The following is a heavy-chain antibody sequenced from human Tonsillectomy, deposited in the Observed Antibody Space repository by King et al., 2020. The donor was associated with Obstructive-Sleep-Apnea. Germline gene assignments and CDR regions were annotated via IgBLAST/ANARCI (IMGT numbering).Heavy chain of an antibody. CDR2: ISWNSGSI. J-gene: IGHJ4*02. CDR3: VKDHSSGWYTLFDS. D-gene: IGHD6-19*01. CDR1: GFTFDDYA. Sequence: VQLVESGGGLVQPGRSLRLSCAASGFTFDDYAMHWVRQAPGKGLEWVSGISWNSGSIGYADSVKGRFTISRDNAKTSLYLQMNSLRAEDTALYNCVKDHSSGWYTLFDSWGQGTLVTVSS. V-gene: IGHV3-9*01.